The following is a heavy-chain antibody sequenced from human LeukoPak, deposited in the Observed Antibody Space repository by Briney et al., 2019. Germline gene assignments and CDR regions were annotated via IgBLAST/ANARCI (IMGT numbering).Heavy chain of an antibody. CDR2: IYYSGST. V-gene: IGHV4-59*12. J-gene: IGHJ5*02. Sequence: SETLSLTCTVSGGSISSYYWSWIRQPPGKGLEWIGYIYYSGSTNYNPSLKSRVTISVDTSKNQFSLKLSSVTAADTAVYYCARSTIFGVVSANWFDPWGQGTLVTVSS. D-gene: IGHD3-3*01. CDR3: ARSTIFGVVSANWFDP. CDR1: GGSISSYY.